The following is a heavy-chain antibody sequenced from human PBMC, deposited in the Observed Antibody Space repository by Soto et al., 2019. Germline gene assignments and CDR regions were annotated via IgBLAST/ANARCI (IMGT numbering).Heavy chain of an antibody. CDR3: ARGGGSRREIVREAGVWLER. D-gene: IGHD3-10*01. Sequence: RGSFRLSWAASGFIFSSYLMHWGRQAPGKGLVWVSRINSDGSSTSYADSVKGRFTISRDNAKNTLYLQMNSLRAEDTAVYYCARGGGSRREIVREAGVWLERWGQGTLVRVS. V-gene: IGHV3-74*01. CDR2: INSDGSST. CDR1: GFIFSSYL. J-gene: IGHJ5*02.